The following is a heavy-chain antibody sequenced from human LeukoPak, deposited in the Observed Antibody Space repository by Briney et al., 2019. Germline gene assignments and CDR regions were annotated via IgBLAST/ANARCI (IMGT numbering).Heavy chain of an antibody. J-gene: IGHJ4*02. D-gene: IGHD2-2*01. CDR3: ARGYCSSISCSRPPDY. CDR2: IKEDGSEK. Sequence: PGGSLRLSCAASGFTFSRYWMTWVRQSPGKGLEWVANIKEDGSEKYYVDSVKGRFTISRDNAKNSLYLQMNSLRAEDTAVYYCARGYCSSISCSRPPDYWGQGTLVTVSS. CDR1: GFTFSRYW. V-gene: IGHV3-7*04.